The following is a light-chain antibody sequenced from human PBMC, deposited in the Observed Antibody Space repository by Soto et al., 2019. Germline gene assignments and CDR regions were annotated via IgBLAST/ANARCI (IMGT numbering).Light chain of an antibody. Sequence: EIVMTQSPATLSVSPGERATLSCRASQSVSSNLAWYQQKPGQAPRLLIYGASIRATGIPARFSGSGSGTEFTLTISSLQSEDFAVYYCQQYNNWPLTVGGGTKVDIK. V-gene: IGKV3D-15*01. CDR3: QQYNNWPLT. J-gene: IGKJ4*01. CDR2: GAS. CDR1: QSVSSN.